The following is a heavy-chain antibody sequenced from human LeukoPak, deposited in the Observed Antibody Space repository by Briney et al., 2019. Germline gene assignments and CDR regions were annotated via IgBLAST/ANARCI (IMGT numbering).Heavy chain of an antibody. CDR3: ARDKEIGYCSGGSCFNN. Sequence: PSETLSLTCTVSGGFISSYFWIWIRQPAGKGLEWIGYIYHSGSTYYNPSLKSRVTISVDRSKNQFSLKLSSVTAADTAVYYCARDKEIGYCSGGSCFNNWGQGTLVTVSS. CDR1: GGFISSYF. V-gene: IGHV4-59*12. D-gene: IGHD2-15*01. J-gene: IGHJ4*02. CDR2: IYHSGST.